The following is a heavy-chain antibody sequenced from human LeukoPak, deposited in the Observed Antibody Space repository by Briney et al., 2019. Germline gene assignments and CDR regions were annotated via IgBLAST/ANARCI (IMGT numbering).Heavy chain of an antibody. CDR2: ISGSGGST. CDR1: GFTFSDYY. V-gene: IGHV3-23*01. D-gene: IGHD2-8*01. CDR3: AKAYLVPDDAFDI. Sequence: GGSLRLSCAASGFTFSDYYMSWVRQAPGKGLEWVSAISGSGGSTYYADSVKGRFTISRDNSKNTLYLQMNSLRAEDTAVYYCAKAYLVPDDAFDIWGQGTMVTVSS. J-gene: IGHJ3*02.